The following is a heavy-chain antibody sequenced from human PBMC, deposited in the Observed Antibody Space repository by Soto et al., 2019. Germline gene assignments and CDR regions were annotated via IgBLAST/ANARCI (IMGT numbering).Heavy chain of an antibody. CDR3: ALIEDTAMVYHAFDI. Sequence: EVQLLESGGGLVQPGGSLRLSCAASGFTFSSYAMSWVRQAPGKGLEWVSAISGSGGSTYYADSVQGRFTISRDNSKNTLYLQMNRLRAEDTAVYYCALIEDTAMVYHAFDIWGQGTMVTGSS. D-gene: IGHD5-18*01. CDR1: GFTFSSYA. J-gene: IGHJ3*02. V-gene: IGHV3-23*01. CDR2: ISGSGGST.